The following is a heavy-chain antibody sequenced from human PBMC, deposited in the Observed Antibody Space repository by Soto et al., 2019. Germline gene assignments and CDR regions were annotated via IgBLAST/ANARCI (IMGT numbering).Heavy chain of an antibody. CDR1: GFTFSSYG. Sequence: GGSLRLSCAASGFTFSSYGMHWVRQAPGKGLEWVAVIWYDGSNKYYADSVKGRFTISRDNSKNTLYLQMNSLRAEDTAVYYCARGDPYYYGMDVWGQGTTVTVSS. D-gene: IGHD2-21*01. J-gene: IGHJ6*02. CDR2: IWYDGSNK. V-gene: IGHV3-33*01. CDR3: ARGDPYYYGMDV.